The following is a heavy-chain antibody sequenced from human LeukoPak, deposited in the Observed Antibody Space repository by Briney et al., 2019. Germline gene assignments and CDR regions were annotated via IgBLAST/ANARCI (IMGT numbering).Heavy chain of an antibody. Sequence: GGSLRLSCAASGFTFSNFGMNWVRQAPGKGLEWVSSISAKSHYIYYADSVKGRFTISRDNAKNSLYLQMNSLRAEDSAVYYCARQYYDFWSGFYTADYNFGYWGQGALVTVSS. CDR3: ARQYYDFWSGFYTADYNFGY. D-gene: IGHD3-3*01. CDR1: GFTFSNFG. V-gene: IGHV3-21*01. J-gene: IGHJ4*02. CDR2: ISAKSHYI.